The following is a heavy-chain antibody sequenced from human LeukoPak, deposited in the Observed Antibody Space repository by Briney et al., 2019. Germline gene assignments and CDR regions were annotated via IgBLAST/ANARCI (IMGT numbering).Heavy chain of an antibody. D-gene: IGHD6-19*01. CDR3: ARDRLSSSSGYDY. V-gene: IGHV3-66*01. CDR2: IYSGGST. CDR1: GFTFSSYS. J-gene: IGHJ4*02. Sequence: PGGSLRLSCAASGFTFSSYSMNWVRQAPGKGLEWVSVIYSGGSTYYADSVKGRFTISRDNSKNTLYLQMNSLRAEDTAVYYCARDRLSSSSGYDYWGQGTLVTVSS.